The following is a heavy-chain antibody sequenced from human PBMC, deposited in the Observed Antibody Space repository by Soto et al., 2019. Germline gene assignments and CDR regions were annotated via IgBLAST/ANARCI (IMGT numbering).Heavy chain of an antibody. D-gene: IGHD3-9*01. V-gene: IGHV5-10-1*01. CDR1: GYSFTSYW. CDR3: ARHVKQLRYFDWYPYYYGMDV. J-gene: IGHJ6*02. CDR2: IDPSDSYT. Sequence: PGGSLKISCKGSGYSFTSYWISWVRQMPGKGLEWMGRIDPSDSYTNYSPSFQGHVTISADKSISTAYLQWSSLKASDTAMYYCARHVKQLRYFDWYPYYYGMDVWGQGTTVTV.